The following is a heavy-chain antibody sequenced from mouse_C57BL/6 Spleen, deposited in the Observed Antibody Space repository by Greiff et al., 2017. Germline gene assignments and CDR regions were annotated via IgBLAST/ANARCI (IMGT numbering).Heavy chain of an antibody. D-gene: IGHD2-5*01. V-gene: IGHV1-72*01. CDR1: GYTFTSYW. Sequence: QVQLKQPGAELVKPGASVKLSCKASGYTFTSYWMHWVKQRPGRGLEWIGRIDPNSGGTKYNEKFKSKATLTVDKPSSTAYMQLSSLTSEDSAVYYCAREAYYSKGYWYFDVWGTGTTVTVSS. J-gene: IGHJ1*03. CDR3: AREAYYSKGYWYFDV. CDR2: IDPNSGGT.